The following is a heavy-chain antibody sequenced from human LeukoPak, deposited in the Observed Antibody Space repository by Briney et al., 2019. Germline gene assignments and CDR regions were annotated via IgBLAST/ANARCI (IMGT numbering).Heavy chain of an antibody. J-gene: IGHJ2*01. V-gene: IGHV4-34*01. CDR1: GGSFSRYY. CDR3: ARHFHVTQAPWYFDL. CDR2: INHSGST. D-gene: IGHD3-3*02. Sequence: SETLSLTCAVYGGSFSRYYWSWIRQPPGKGLEWIGEINHSGSTNYNPSLKSRVTISVDTSKNQFSLKLSSVTAADTAVYYCARHFHVTQAPWYFDLWGRGTLVTVSS.